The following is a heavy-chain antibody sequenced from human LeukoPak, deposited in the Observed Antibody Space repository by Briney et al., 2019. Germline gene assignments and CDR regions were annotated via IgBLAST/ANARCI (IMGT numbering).Heavy chain of an antibody. CDR2: ISYDGSNK. Sequence: GRSLRLSCAASGFTFSSYGMHWVRQAPGKGLEWVAVISYDGSNKYYADSVKGRFTISRDNSKNTLYLQMNSLRAEDTAVYYCAKADYGDHDYWGQGTLVTVSS. CDR1: GFTFSSYG. D-gene: IGHD4-17*01. CDR3: AKADYGDHDY. V-gene: IGHV3-30*18. J-gene: IGHJ4*02.